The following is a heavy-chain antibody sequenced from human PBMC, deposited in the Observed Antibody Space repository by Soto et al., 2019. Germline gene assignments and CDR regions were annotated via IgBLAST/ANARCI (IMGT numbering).Heavy chain of an antibody. CDR1: GFTFSSYA. V-gene: IGHV3-30-3*01. CDR3: ARDGGVNDAFDI. CDR2: ISYDGSNK. D-gene: IGHD2-8*02. J-gene: IGHJ3*02. Sequence: QVQLVESGGGVVQPGRSLRLSCAASGFTFSSYAMHWVRQAPGKGLEWVAVISYDGSNKYYADSVKGRFTISRDNSKNTLYLPMNSLRAEHTAVYYCARDGGVNDAFDIWGQGTMVTVSS.